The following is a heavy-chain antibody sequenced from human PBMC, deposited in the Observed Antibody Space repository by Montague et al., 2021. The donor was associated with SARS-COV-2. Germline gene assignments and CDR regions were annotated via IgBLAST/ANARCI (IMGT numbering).Heavy chain of an antibody. CDR2: IYSNGDK. CDR1: GFSLSTPNVG. D-gene: IGHD3-9*01. CDR3: AHLIRYYDIFNCYALDV. J-gene: IGHJ6*02. V-gene: IGHV2-5*01. Sequence: PALVKPTQTLTLTCTFSGFSLSTPNVGVAWIRQPPGKALEWLAVIYSNGDKRYSPSLQRRLTITKDTSRNQVVLSLTNVDPLDTATYYCAHLIRYYDIFNCYALDVWGQGTPVTVSS.